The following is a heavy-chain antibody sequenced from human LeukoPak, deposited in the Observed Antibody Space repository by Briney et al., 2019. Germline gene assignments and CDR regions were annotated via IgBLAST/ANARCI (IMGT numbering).Heavy chain of an antibody. CDR2: ISWNSGSI. J-gene: IGHJ6*02. Sequence: GRSLRLSCAASGFTFDDYAMHWVRQAPGKGLEWVSGISWNSGSIGYADSVKGRFTISRDNAKNSLYLQMNSLRAEDTALYYCAKDILEATVTPYYYYGMDVWGQGTTVTVSS. D-gene: IGHD4-17*01. CDR1: GFTFDDYA. V-gene: IGHV3-9*01. CDR3: AKDILEATVTPYYYYGMDV.